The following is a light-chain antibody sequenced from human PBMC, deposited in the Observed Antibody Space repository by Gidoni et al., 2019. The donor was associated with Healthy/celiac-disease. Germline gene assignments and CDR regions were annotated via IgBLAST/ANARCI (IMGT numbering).Light chain of an antibody. CDR3: CSYAGSYTVV. J-gene: IGLJ2*01. V-gene: IGLV2-11*01. CDR1: SSDAGGYNY. CDR2: DVS. Sequence: QSALTQPRTVSGSLGQSVTISCTGTSSDAGGYNYVSWYQQHPGKAPTRMIYDVSKRPSGVPDRFSGSKSGNTASLTISGLQAEDEADYYCCSYAGSYTVVFGGGTKLTVL.